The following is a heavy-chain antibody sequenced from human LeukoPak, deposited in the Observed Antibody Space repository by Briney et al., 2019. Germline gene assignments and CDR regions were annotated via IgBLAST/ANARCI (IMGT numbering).Heavy chain of an antibody. CDR3: ARGPIFRQVPAAYDYYYYSMDV. Sequence: ASVKVSCKASGYTFTSYDINWVRQATGQGLEWMGWMNPNSGNTGYAQKFQGRVTITRNTSISTAYMELSSLRSEDTAVYYCARGPIFRQVPAAYDYYYYSMDVWGKGTTVTVSS. V-gene: IGHV1-8*03. D-gene: IGHD2-2*01. CDR1: GYTFTSYD. CDR2: MNPNSGNT. J-gene: IGHJ6*03.